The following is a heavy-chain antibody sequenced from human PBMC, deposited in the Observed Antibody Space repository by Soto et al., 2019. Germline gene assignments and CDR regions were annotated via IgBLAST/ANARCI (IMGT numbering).Heavy chain of an antibody. CDR1: GDSISSGGYY. Sequence: QVQLQESVPGLVKPSQTLSLTCTVSGDSISSGGYYWSWIRQHPGKGLAWIGYIYYSGSTFYNPSLKSRVIISVDTSKNQFSLKLSAVTAADTAVYYCARGRGTVTDYWGQGTLVTVAS. D-gene: IGHD4-17*01. J-gene: IGHJ4*02. V-gene: IGHV4-31*03. CDR3: ARGRGTVTDY. CDR2: IYYSGST.